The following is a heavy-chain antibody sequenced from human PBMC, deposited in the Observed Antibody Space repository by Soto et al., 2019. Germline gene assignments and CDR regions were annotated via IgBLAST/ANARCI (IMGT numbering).Heavy chain of an antibody. Sequence: QVQLVQSGAEVKKPGASVKVSCKASGYTFTSYDINWVRQATGQGLEWMGWMNPNSGNTGYAQKCQGSVTMTRNTSISTAYMELSSLRSEDTAVYYCATRRRNPWGSGYFDLWGRGTLVTVSS. CDR3: ATRRRNPWGSGYFDL. J-gene: IGHJ2*01. CDR2: MNPNSGNT. CDR1: GYTFTSYD. D-gene: IGHD7-27*01. V-gene: IGHV1-8*01.